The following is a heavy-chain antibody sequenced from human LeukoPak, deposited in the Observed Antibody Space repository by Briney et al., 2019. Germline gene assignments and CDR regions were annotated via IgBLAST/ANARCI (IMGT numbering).Heavy chain of an antibody. V-gene: IGHV4-34*01. CDR2: INHSGST. D-gene: IGHD6-13*01. J-gene: IGHJ4*02. CDR3: ARRPGRYSSSWTAGFDY. Sequence: PSETLSLTCPVYGGSFSGYYWSWIRQPPGKGLEWIGEINHSGSTNYNPSLKSRVTISVDTSKNQFSLKLSSVTAADTAVYYCARRPGRYSSSWTAGFDYWGQGTLVTVSS. CDR1: GGSFSGYY.